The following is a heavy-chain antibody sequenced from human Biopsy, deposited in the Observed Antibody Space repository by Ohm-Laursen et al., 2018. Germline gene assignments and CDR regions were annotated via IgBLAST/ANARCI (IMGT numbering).Heavy chain of an antibody. J-gene: IGHJ4*02. CDR3: ARDGEAKYCKHGVCPSDF. CDR1: GFTFSGFS. V-gene: IGHV3-21*01. Sequence: SLRLSCAASGFTFSGFSMNWVRQAPGKGLEWVSSISASGNHIYYTDSAKGRFTVSRDNGKNSVYLQMNSLRVEDTAFYYCARDGEAKYCKHGVCPSDFWGQGTLVTVSS. D-gene: IGHD2-8*01. CDR2: ISASGNHI.